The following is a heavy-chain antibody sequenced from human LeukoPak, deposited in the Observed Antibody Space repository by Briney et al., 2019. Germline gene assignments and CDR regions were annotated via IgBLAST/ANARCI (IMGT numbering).Heavy chain of an antibody. Sequence: GGSLRLSCAASGFTFSSYAINWVRQAPGKGLEWVSSITTGGNTYYADSVKGRFTISSDNSKNTLYLQMNSLRAEDTAVYYCARGGWVSSDAFDVWGQGTMVTVSS. CDR3: ARGGWVSSDAFDV. CDR2: ITTGGNT. V-gene: IGHV3-23*01. J-gene: IGHJ3*01. D-gene: IGHD5/OR15-5a*01. CDR1: GFTFSSYA.